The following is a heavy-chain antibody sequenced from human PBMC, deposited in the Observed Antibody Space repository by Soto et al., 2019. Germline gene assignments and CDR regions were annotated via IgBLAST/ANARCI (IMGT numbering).Heavy chain of an antibody. CDR3: AKGKLGDYNDLDY. V-gene: IGHV3-23*01. CDR1: GFTFSSNA. CDR2: ISGRGGST. D-gene: IGHD4-17*01. J-gene: IGHJ4*02. Sequence: GGSLILSCAASGFTFSSNAMSCVLQAPGKGLEWVSGISGRGGSTYYADSVKGRFTISRDNSKNTLYLQMNSLRAEDTAEYYCAKGKLGDYNDLDYWGQGTLVTVSS.